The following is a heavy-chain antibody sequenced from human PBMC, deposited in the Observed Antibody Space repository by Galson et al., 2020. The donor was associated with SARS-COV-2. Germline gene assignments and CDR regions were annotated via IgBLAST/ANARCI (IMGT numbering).Heavy chain of an antibody. D-gene: IGHD4-17*01. Sequence: SETLSLTCTVSGDSISSDDFYWSWIRQTPGTGLEWIGDIHPSGNPYYNPSLMSRGTISVDTSKNQFSLRLSSVTAADTAVYFCARTSSTATREYYFDYWGRGTLVSVSS. CDR2: IHPSGNP. CDR3: ARTSSTATREYYFDY. J-gene: IGHJ4*02. V-gene: IGHV4-30-4*01. CDR1: GDSISSDDFY.